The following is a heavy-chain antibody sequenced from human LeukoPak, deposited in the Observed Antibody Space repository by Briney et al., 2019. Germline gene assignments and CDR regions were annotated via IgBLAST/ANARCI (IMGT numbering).Heavy chain of an antibody. D-gene: IGHD6-19*01. J-gene: IGHJ3*02. CDR2: INHSGST. CDR3: ARSSKTQWLSPGDCFDI. Sequence: SETLSLTCAVYGGPFSGYYWSWIRQPPGKGLEWIGEINHSGSTNYNPSLRSRVTISVDTSKNQFSLKFTSMTAADTAVYYCARSSKTQWLSPGDCFDIWGRGTLVTVSS. V-gene: IGHV4-34*01. CDR1: GGPFSGYY.